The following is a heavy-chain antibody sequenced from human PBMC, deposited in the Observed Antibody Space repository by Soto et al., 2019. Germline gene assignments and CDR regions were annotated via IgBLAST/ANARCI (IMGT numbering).Heavy chain of an antibody. CDR1: GFTFSSYW. CDR3: ARVAAAGPYGMDV. D-gene: IGHD6-13*01. Sequence: GGSLRLSCAASGFTFSSYWMHWVRQAPGKGLVWVSRINSDGSSTSYADSVKGRFTISRDNAKNTLYLQMNSLRAEDTAVYYCARVAAAGPYGMDVWGQGTTVTVSS. V-gene: IGHV3-74*01. CDR2: INSDGSST. J-gene: IGHJ6*02.